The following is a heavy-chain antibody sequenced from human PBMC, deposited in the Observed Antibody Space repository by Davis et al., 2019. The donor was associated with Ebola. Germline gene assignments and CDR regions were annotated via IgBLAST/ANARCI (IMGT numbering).Heavy chain of an antibody. CDR3: AKTSSQVAGTMSYYGMDV. V-gene: IGHV3-48*03. D-gene: IGHD3-10*02. CDR2: ISSSGSTI. J-gene: IGHJ6*02. CDR1: GFTFSSYE. Sequence: GGSLRLSCAASGFTFSSYEMNWVRQAPGKGLEWVSYISSSGSTIYYADSVKGRFTISRDNAKNSLYLQMNSLRDEDTAVYYCAKTSSQVAGTMSYYGMDVWGQGTTVTVSS.